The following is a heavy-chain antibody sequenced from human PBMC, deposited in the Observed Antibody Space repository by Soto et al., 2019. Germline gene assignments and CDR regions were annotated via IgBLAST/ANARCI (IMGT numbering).Heavy chain of an antibody. CDR3: ARGGEMATIDY. CDR2: IIPILGIA. J-gene: IGHJ4*02. V-gene: IGHV1-69*02. Sequence: QVQLVQSGAEVKKPGSSVKVSCKASGGTFSRYTISWVRQAPGQGLEWMGRIIPILGIANYAQKFQGRVTITADKSTSTAYMELSSLRSEDTAVYYCARGGEMATIDYWGQGTLVTVSS. CDR1: GGTFSRYT. D-gene: IGHD5-12*01.